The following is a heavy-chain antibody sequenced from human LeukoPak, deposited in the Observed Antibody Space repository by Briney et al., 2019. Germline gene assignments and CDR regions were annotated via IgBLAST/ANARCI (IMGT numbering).Heavy chain of an antibody. J-gene: IGHJ4*02. D-gene: IGHD2-8*01. Sequence: GRSLRLSCAASGFTFSSYGMHWVRQAPGKGLEWVAVIWYDGSNKYYADSVKGRFTISRDNSKNTLYLQMNSLRAEDTAVYYCAKAGDCTNGVCRDYFDYWGQGTLVTVSS. CDR2: IWYDGSNK. V-gene: IGHV3-33*06. CDR3: AKAGDCTNGVCRDYFDY. CDR1: GFTFSSYG.